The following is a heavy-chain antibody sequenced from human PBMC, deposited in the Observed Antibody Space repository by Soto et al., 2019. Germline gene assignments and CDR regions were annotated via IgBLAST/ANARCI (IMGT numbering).Heavy chain of an antibody. CDR2: ISASGDTL. Sequence: GGSLRLSCAASGFTFSNYGMSWVRQAPGKGLEWIAYISASGDTLYYAESVRGRFTISRDNAAKSLYLQMNSLRAEDTAVYYCASAFPSGFPAALWGVFDCWGQGSLVTVSS. CDR3: ASAFPSGFPAALWGVFDC. V-gene: IGHV3-48*01. J-gene: IGHJ4*02. D-gene: IGHD2-2*01. CDR1: GFTFSNYG.